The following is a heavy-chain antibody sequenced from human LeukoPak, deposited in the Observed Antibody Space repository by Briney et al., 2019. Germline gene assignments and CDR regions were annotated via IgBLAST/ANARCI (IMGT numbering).Heavy chain of an antibody. CDR3: ARLRTTGTFDY. J-gene: IGHJ4*02. CDR1: GFNFSTYS. CDR2: ISSSSSYI. D-gene: IGHD1-1*01. Sequence: GGSLRLSCAASGFNFSTYSMNWVRQAPGKGLEWVSSISSSSSYIYYADSVKGRFTISRDNAKNSLYLQMNSLRAEDTALYYCARLRTTGTFDYWGQGTLVTVSS. V-gene: IGHV3-21*01.